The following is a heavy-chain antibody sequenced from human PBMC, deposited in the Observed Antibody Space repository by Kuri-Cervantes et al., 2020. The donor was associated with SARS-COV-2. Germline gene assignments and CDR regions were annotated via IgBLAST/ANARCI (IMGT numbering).Heavy chain of an antibody. D-gene: IGHD3-10*01. CDR2: IYHSGSP. V-gene: IGHV4-4*02. CDR1: GGSISSSNW. CDR3: ARSGEDYPFDY. Sequence: SETLSLTCAVSGGSISSSNWWSWVRQPPGKGLEWIGEIYHSGSPNYNPSLRSRVTISVDKSKNQFSLKLSSVTAADTAVYYCARSGEDYPFDYWGQGTLVTVSS. J-gene: IGHJ4*02.